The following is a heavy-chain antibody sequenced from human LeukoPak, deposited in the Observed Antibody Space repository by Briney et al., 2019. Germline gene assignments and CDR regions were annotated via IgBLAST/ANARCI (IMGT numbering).Heavy chain of an antibody. V-gene: IGHV3-49*03. CDR2: IRTKTYGGTT. D-gene: IGHD3-22*01. Sequence: PGGSLRLSCTTSGFTFGKYAISWFRQAPGKGLEWVGFIRTKTYGGTTEYAASVKGRFTISRDDSKSIAYLQMNSLKTEDTAAYYCSSDRYYYDSSDHHSVVPFDYWGQGTLVTVSS. CDR3: SSDRYYYDSSDHHSVVPFDY. J-gene: IGHJ4*02. CDR1: GFTFGKYA.